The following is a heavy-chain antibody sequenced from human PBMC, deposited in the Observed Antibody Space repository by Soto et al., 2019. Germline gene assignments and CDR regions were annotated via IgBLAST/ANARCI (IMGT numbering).Heavy chain of an antibody. Sequence: RRLSCAVSGFTFNSYATNWVRQAPGKGLEWVSSISGSGRTTYYADAVKGRFTISRDNSKNTLFLQMNSLRSEDTAVYYCAKGVTTIVATGSWFDHWGQGTLVTVSS. V-gene: IGHV3-23*01. CDR2: ISGSGRTT. CDR3: AKGVTTIVATGSWFDH. J-gene: IGHJ5*02. D-gene: IGHD5-12*01. CDR1: GFTFNSYA.